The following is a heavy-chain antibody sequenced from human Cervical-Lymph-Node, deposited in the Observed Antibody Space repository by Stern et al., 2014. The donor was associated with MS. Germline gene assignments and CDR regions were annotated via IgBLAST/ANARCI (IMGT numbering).Heavy chain of an antibody. D-gene: IGHD2-15*01. Sequence: VQLVQSGAEVKKPGESLKISCKGSGFNFTNYWIGWVRQMPWKCLEWMGILNAGDSDTRYSPSFQGQVIISVDKSISTAYLQWTSLKASDTAMYYCARRRYCTGVNCFYYYYGLDVWGQGTTVTVS. CDR2: LNAGDSDT. CDR1: GFNFTNYW. J-gene: IGHJ6*02. V-gene: IGHV5-51*01. CDR3: ARRRYCTGVNCFYYYYGLDV.